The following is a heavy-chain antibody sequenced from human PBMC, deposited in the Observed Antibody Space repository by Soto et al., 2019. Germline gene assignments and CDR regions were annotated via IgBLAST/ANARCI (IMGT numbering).Heavy chain of an antibody. Sequence: QRQLVQSGAEVKKTGSSVKVSCKASGSTFPYRYLHWVRQAPGQALEWMGWITPFNGNTTYAQKFQDRVTITRDMSMNSAYMELSSLRTEGTAMYYWTRGRLDTTMVDWGQGTLVTVSS. V-gene: IGHV1-45*02. CDR1: GSTFPYRY. D-gene: IGHD5-18*01. J-gene: IGHJ4*02. CDR3: TRGRLDTTMVD. CDR2: ITPFNGNT.